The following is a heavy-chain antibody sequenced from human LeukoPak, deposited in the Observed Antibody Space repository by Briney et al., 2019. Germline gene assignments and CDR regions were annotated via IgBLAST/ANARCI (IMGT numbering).Heavy chain of an antibody. J-gene: IGHJ4*02. CDR2: ISSSSSYI. Sequence: PGRSLRLSCTASGFTFSSYSMNWVRQAPGKGLEWVSFISSSSSYIYYADSLKGRFTISRDNAKNSLFLQVNSLRAEDTAVYYCATGGVGATSPLFIDYWGQGTLVTVSS. D-gene: IGHD1-26*01. V-gene: IGHV3-21*01. CDR1: GFTFSSYS. CDR3: ATGGVGATSPLFIDY.